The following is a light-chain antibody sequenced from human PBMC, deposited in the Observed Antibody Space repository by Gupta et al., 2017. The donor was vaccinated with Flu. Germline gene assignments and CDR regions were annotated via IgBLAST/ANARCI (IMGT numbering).Light chain of an antibody. CDR3: QHYDSYPYS. V-gene: IGKV1D-16*01. Sequence: DIQMTQSPSSLSASVGDRVTITCRASQDISRWLAWYQQKPGKAPKSLIYGASSLQSGVPSRFSGSGSGTDFTLTISGLRPEDFATYYCQHYDSYPYSFGQGTKVETK. CDR1: QDISRW. J-gene: IGKJ2*03. CDR2: GAS.